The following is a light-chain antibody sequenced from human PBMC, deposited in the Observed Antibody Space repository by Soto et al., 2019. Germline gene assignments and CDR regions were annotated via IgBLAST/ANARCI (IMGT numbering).Light chain of an antibody. CDR3: QHYNSYSEA. J-gene: IGKJ1*01. Sequence: DIQMTQSPSTLSGSVGDRVTITCRASQTISSWLAWYQQEPGKAPKLLIYKASTLKSGVPSRFSGSGSGTEFTLTISSLQPDDFATYYCQHYNSYSEALGQGTKVDI. CDR2: KAS. CDR1: QTISSW. V-gene: IGKV1-5*03.